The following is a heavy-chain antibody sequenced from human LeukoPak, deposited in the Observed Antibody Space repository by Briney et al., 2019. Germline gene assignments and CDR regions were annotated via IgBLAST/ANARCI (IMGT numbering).Heavy chain of an antibody. CDR2: ISGSGGST. J-gene: IGHJ4*02. CDR1: GFTFSGHA. Sequence: GGSLRLSCAASGFTFSGHAMTWVRQAPGKGLEWVAVISGSGGSTYYADSVKGRFTISRDNSKNTLYLQMNSLRAEDTAVYYCAKEPYSGSQLLDYWGQGTLVTVSS. CDR3: AKEPYSGSQLLDY. V-gene: IGHV3-23*01. D-gene: IGHD1-26*01.